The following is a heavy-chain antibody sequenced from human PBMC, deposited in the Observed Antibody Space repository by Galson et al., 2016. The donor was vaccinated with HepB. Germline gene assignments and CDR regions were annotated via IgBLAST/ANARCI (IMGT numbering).Heavy chain of an antibody. CDR3: ARASSRDSSSWYGAEYFQH. CDR2: INPNGGST. D-gene: IGHD6-13*01. CDR1: GYTFTRYY. Sequence: SVKVSCMASGYTFTRYYMHWVRQAPGQGLEWMGIINPNGGSTSYSQKFQGRVTMTRDTSTSTVYMELSSLRSEDTAVYYCARASSRDSSSWYGAEYFQHWGQGTLVTVSS. V-gene: IGHV1-46*01. J-gene: IGHJ1*01.